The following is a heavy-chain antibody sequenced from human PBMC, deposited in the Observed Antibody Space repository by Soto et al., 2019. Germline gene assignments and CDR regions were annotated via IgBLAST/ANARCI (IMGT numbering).Heavy chain of an antibody. V-gene: IGHV4-30-4*01. Sequence: LSLTCTVSGASVSNGDYYWSWIRQPPGRGLEWIGYIYYTENTSYNPSLKSRLTMSVDTSKNQFSLKLTSVTAADTAVYYCARGTMDFDSFGSWGQGTLVTVSS. CDR1: GASVSNGDYY. CDR2: IYYTENT. CDR3: ARGTMDFDSFGS. D-gene: IGHD3-22*01. J-gene: IGHJ5*02.